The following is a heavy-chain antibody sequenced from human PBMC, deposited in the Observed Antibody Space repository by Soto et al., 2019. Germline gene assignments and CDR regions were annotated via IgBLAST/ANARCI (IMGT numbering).Heavy chain of an antibody. CDR3: AREGPAPYYYYGMDV. CDR1: GYSFTTDG. J-gene: IGHJ6*02. V-gene: IGHV1-18*01. Sequence: QVQLVQSRGEVKKPGASVKVSCKTSGYSFTTDGISWVRQAPGQGLEWLGWISGYNGNTNYAQKLQGRVTMTTDTSTSTDYMELRSLRSDDTAVYYCAREGPAPYYYYGMDVWGQGSTVTVSS. CDR2: ISGYNGNT.